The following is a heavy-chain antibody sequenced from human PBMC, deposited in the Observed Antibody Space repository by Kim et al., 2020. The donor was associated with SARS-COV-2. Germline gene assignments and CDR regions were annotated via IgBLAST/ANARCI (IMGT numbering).Heavy chain of an antibody. CDR1: GFTFSTYA. V-gene: IGHV3-23*03. D-gene: IGHD3-9*01. J-gene: IGHJ6*02. Sequence: GGSLRLSCAASGFTFSTYAMIWVRQAPGRGLQWVSVIYRGGSPTHYTDSVRGRFTISRDDSKNTLYLQMNNLGAEDTAVYYCAKDLTAYGMDVWGQGTTVIVSS. CDR2: IYRGGSPT. CDR3: AKDLTAYGMDV.